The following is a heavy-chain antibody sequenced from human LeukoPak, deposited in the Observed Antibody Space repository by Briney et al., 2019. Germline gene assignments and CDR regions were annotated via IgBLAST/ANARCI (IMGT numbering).Heavy chain of an antibody. J-gene: IGHJ6*03. D-gene: IGHD3-10*01. CDR2: ISASGGST. CDR1: GFTLSSYA. V-gene: IGHV3-23*01. CDR3: AKGMKGSEGITMVRGVNKKTAGLYYMEV. Sequence: GGSLRLSCAASGFTLSSYAMSWVREAPGKGLERVSSISASGGSTNYADSVKGRFTISRENSKDTGYLQMKSLRAEDTAIFYCAKGMKGSEGITMVRGVNKKTAGLYYMEVWGKGTTVTVSS.